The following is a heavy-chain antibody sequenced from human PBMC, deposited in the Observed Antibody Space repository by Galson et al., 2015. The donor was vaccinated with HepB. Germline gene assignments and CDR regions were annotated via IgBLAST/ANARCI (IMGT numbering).Heavy chain of an antibody. V-gene: IGHV4-30-2*01. CDR1: GGSISSGGYS. CDR2: IYHSGST. J-gene: IGHJ4*02. D-gene: IGHD5-18*01. Sequence: TLSLTCAVSGGSISSGGYSWSWIRQPPGKGLEWIGYIYHSGSTYYNPSLKSRVTISVDRSKNQFSLKLSSVTAADTAVYYCARVMEVDTAIGGGGSFDYWGQGTLVTVSS. CDR3: ARVMEVDTAIGGGGSFDY.